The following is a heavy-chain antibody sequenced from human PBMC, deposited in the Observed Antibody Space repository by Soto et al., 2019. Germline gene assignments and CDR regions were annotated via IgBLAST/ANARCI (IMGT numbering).Heavy chain of an antibody. V-gene: IGHV4-59*02. D-gene: IGHD4-17*01. CDR3: ARELSTVTNSGMDV. J-gene: IGHJ6*02. CDR2: IYYSGSI. Sequence: SETLSLTCTVSGGSVSTYYWSWVRQPPGKGLEWIGYIYYSGSINYQPSLKSRVTISVDTSKNQLSLKLSSVTAADTAVYYCARELSTVTNSGMDVWGQGTTVTVSS. CDR1: GGSVSTYY.